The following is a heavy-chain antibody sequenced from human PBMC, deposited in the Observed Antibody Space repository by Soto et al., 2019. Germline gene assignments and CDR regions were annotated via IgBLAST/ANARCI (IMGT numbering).Heavy chain of an antibody. Sequence: EVQLVESGGGLVQPGGSLRLSCAASGFTFSTHWMSWVRQAPGKGLEWVANIRGDGSEIHYVDSVKGRLSISRDNAKNSLYLQMNSLRAEDTAVYYCARDWTDSWSGLFDYWGQGTLVTVSS. D-gene: IGHD3-3*01. CDR2: IRGDGSEI. CDR3: ARDWTDSWSGLFDY. CDR1: GFTFSTHW. V-gene: IGHV3-7*01. J-gene: IGHJ4*02.